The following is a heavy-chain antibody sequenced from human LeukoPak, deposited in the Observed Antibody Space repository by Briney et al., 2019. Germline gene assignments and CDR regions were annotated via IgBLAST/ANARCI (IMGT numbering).Heavy chain of an antibody. D-gene: IGHD5-12*01. V-gene: IGHV4-59*01. J-gene: IGHJ6*02. Sequence: SETLSLTCTVSGGSFSGYYWSWIRQPPGKGLDWIGHVHYSGSANYNPSLKSRVTISMDTSKNRFSLRLSSVTAVDTAVYYCARVSGATITTYYGMDVWGQGTT. CDR3: ARVSGATITTYYGMDV. CDR2: VHYSGSA. CDR1: GGSFSGYY.